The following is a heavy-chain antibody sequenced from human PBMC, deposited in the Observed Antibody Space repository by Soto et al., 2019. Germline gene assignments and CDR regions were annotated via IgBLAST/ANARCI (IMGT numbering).Heavy chain of an antibody. J-gene: IGHJ6*02. V-gene: IGHV4-59*01. CDR1: GGSISSYY. Sequence: SETLSLTCTVSGGSISSYYWSWIRQPPGKGLEWIGYIYYSGSTNYNPSLKSRVTISVDTSKNQFSLKLSSVTAADTAVYYCARVFNYDFPYGMDVWGQGTTVTVSS. D-gene: IGHD3-3*01. CDR2: IYYSGST. CDR3: ARVFNYDFPYGMDV.